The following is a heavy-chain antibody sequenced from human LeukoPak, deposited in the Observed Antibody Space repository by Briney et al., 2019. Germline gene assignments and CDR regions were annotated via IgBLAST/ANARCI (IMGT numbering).Heavy chain of an antibody. CDR3: TRFHVRFTDY. CDR1: GFTFGDYA. Sequence: LTGGSLRLSCTASGFTFGDYAMSWLRQAPGKGLEWVGLIRSKAYGGTTEYAASVKGRFTISRDDSKSIAYLQMNSLKTEDTAVYYCTRFHVRFTDYWGQGTLVTVSS. J-gene: IGHJ4*02. V-gene: IGHV3-49*03. CDR2: IRSKAYGGTT.